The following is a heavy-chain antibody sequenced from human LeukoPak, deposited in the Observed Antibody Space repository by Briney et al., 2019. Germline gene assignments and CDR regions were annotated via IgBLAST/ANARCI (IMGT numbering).Heavy chain of an antibody. V-gene: IGHV3-13*01. D-gene: IGHD6-19*01. CDR2: IGIRGDT. CDR3: ARGGIQVSGIDEFDY. J-gene: IGHJ4*02. CDR1: GFTFIDYD. Sequence: GGSLRLSCAASGFTFIDYDMHWVRHVIGKGLEWVSAIGIRGDTHYSGSVKGRFTISRENAERSLYLQMHSLRAEDTAVYYCARGGIQVSGIDEFDYWGQGTLVTVSS.